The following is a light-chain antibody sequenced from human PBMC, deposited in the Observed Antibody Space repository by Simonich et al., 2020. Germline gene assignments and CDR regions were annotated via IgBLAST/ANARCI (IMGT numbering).Light chain of an antibody. V-gene: IGLV2-11*01. CDR2: VVS. J-gene: IGLJ3*02. Sequence: QSALTQTRSVSGSPGQSVTISCTGTSSDVGGYNYVSWYQQHPGKAPKLMIYVVSNRPTGVPDRFSGSKSGNTASLTISGLQAEDEADYYCCSYAGSYTLVFGGGTKLTVL. CDR3: CSYAGSYTLV. CDR1: SSDVGGYNY.